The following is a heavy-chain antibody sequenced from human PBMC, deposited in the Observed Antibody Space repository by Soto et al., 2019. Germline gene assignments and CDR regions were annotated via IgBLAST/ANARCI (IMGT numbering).Heavy chain of an antibody. V-gene: IGHV3-30*18. CDR3: AKDQSLPYDFWSGPFDY. J-gene: IGHJ4*02. D-gene: IGHD3-3*01. CDR2: ISYDGSNK. Sequence: PGGSLRLSCAASGFTFSSYGMHWVRQAPGKGLEWVAVISYDGSNKYYADSVKGRFTISRDNSKNTLYLQMNSLRAEDTAVYYCAKDQSLPYDFWSGPFDYWGQGT. CDR1: GFTFSSYG.